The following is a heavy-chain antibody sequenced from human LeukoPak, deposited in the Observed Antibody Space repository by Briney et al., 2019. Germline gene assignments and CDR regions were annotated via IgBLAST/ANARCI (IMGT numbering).Heavy chain of an antibody. CDR3: ARVRYYDSSGYYYDSAWGDY. J-gene: IGHJ4*02. D-gene: IGHD3-22*01. CDR2: ISSSGSTI. CDR1: GFTFSDYY. V-gene: IGHV3-11*01. Sequence: GGSLRLSCAASGFTFSDYYMSWIRQAPGKGLEWVSYISSSGSTIYYADSVKGRFTISRDNAKNSLYLQMNSPRAEDTAVYYCARVRYYDSSGYYYDSAWGDYWGQGTLVTVSS.